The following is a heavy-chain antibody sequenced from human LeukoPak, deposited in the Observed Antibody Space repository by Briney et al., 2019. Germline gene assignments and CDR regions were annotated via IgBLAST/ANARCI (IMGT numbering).Heavy chain of an antibody. V-gene: IGHV1-46*01. CDR1: GYTFTTYY. CDR3: AREAGIGTWIGYCSGDNCRTRFDY. CDR2: INPSGGST. D-gene: IGHD2-15*01. Sequence: ASVKVSCKASGYTFTTYYIHWVRQAPGQGLEWMGIINPSGGSTTYAQKFQGRVTMTRDTSTSTVYMELSSLRSDDTALYLCAREAGIGTWIGYCSGDNCRTRFDYWGQGTPVTVSS. J-gene: IGHJ4*02.